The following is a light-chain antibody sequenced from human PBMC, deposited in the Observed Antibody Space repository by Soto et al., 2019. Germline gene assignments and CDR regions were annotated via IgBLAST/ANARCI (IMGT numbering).Light chain of an antibody. Sequence: QSALTQPASVSGSPGQSITISCSGFSSDVGDYNYVSWYQQHAGKVPKLIIYEVTNRPLGVSSRFSGSKSGYTASLTISGLHTDDEADYYCSSYTSSIRIFGGGTKVTVL. V-gene: IGLV2-14*01. CDR3: SSYTSSIRI. CDR1: SSDVGDYNY. J-gene: IGLJ2*01. CDR2: EVT.